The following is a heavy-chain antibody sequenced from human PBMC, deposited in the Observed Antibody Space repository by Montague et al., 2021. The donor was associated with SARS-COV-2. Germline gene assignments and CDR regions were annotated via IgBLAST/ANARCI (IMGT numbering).Heavy chain of an antibody. V-gene: IGHV3-33*08. J-gene: IGHJ6*02. CDR3: AREYSAPRWFGEYNRYGMDV. Sequence: SLRLSCAASVFTFSSYDMHLVRQAPGKGLEWVAVIWYDGSNQYYXXSVKVRFTISRDNSKNTLYLQMNSLRAEDTAVYYCAREYSAPRWFGEYNRYGMDVWGQGTTVTVSS. D-gene: IGHD3-10*01. CDR2: IWYDGSNQ. CDR1: VFTFSSYD.